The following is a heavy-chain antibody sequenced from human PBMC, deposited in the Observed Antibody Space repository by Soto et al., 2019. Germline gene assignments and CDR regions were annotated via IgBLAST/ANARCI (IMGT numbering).Heavy chain of an antibody. V-gene: IGHV1-2*04. D-gene: IGHD3-3*01. CDR3: ARDRAGFWSGYYTYYFAY. J-gene: IGHJ4*02. CDR1: GYTFTGYY. Sequence: QVQLVQSGAEVKKPGASVKVSCKASGYTFTGYYMHWVRQAPGQGLEWMGWINPNSGGTNYAQKCQGWVTMTRDTSISTAYMELSRLRSDDTAVYYCARDRAGFWSGYYTYYFAYWGQGTLVTVSS. CDR2: INPNSGGT.